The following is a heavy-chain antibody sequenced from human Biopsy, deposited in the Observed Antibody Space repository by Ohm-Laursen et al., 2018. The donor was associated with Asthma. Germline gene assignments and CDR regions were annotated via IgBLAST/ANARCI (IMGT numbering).Heavy chain of an antibody. CDR3: ARTFHFWSPYHAEHYQL. J-gene: IGHJ1*01. CDR2: IKHDGSEK. V-gene: IGHV3-7*01. CDR1: GSTLGDYW. Sequence: SLRLSCAASGSTLGDYWMSWVRQVPGKGLEWVANIKHDGSEKNHVDSLKGRFTISRDNAKNSLYLQMNSLRAEDTAVYYCARTFHFWSPYHAEHYQLWGQGTLVTVSS. D-gene: IGHD3-3*02.